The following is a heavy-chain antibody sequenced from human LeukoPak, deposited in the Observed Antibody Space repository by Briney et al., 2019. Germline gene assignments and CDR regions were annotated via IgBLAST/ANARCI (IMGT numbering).Heavy chain of an antibody. CDR3: AKGGSSYSEMDY. Sequence: PGGSLRLSCAASGFTFSSYAMSWVRQAPGKGLEWVSGLSASGGPTYYADSVKGRFTISRDNSKNTLYLQMNSLRADDTAVYYCAKGGSSYSEMDYWGQGTLVTVSS. CDR1: GFTFSSYA. CDR2: LSASGGPT. V-gene: IGHV3-23*01. D-gene: IGHD4-11*01. J-gene: IGHJ4*02.